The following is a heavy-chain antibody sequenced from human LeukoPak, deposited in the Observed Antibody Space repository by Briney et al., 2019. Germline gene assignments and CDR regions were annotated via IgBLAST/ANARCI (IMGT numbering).Heavy chain of an antibody. D-gene: IGHD6-13*01. CDR1: GFTFSSYA. V-gene: IGHV3-23*01. CDR3: AKDSRIGIAASFDY. Sequence: GGSLRLSCAASGFTFSSYAMSWVRQAPGKGLEWVSAISGSGGSTYYADSVKGRFTISRDSSKNTLYLQMNSLRAEDTAVYYCAKDSRIGIAASFDYWGQGTLVTVSS. J-gene: IGHJ4*02. CDR2: ISGSGGST.